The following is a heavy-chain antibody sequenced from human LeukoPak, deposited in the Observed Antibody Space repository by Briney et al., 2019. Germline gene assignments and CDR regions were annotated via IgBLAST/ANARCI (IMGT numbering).Heavy chain of an antibody. D-gene: IGHD1-7*01. CDR2: ISGSGGST. Sequence: GGSLGLSCAASGFTFSSYAMSWVRQAPGKGLEWVSAISGSGGSTYYADSVKGRFTISRDNSKNTLYLQMNSLRAEDTAVYYCANGITGTRAFDYWGQGTLVTVSS. CDR1: GFTFSSYA. V-gene: IGHV3-23*01. CDR3: ANGITGTRAFDY. J-gene: IGHJ4*02.